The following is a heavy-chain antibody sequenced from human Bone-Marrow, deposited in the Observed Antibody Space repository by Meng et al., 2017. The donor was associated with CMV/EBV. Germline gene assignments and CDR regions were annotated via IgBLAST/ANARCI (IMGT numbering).Heavy chain of an antibody. CDR3: ARAGQAAAGLLYYFDL. CDR1: GYTFTGHY. J-gene: IGHJ4*02. D-gene: IGHD6-13*01. V-gene: IGHV1-2*02. Sequence: SGYTFTGHYLYWVRQAPGQGPEWMGWISPHSGDTNYAQKFQGRVTLTRDTSISTAYMELTSLRSDDTAVYFCARAGQAAAGLLYYFDLWGQGTLVTVSS. CDR2: ISPHSGDT.